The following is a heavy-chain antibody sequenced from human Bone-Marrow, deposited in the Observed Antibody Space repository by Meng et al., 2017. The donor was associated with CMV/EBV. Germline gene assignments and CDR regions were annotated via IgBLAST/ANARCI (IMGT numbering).Heavy chain of an antibody. CDR3: ERDLSAALASDI. J-gene: IGHJ3*02. CDR2: ISSSSSYI. D-gene: IGHD6-25*01. V-gene: IGHV3-21*06. CDR1: GFTFSSYS. Sequence: GESLKISCAASGFTFSSYSMSWVRQAPGKGLEWVSSISSSSSYIYYADSVKGRFTISRDNAKNSLYLQMNSLRAEDTAVYYCERDLSAALASDIWGQGTMVTVSS.